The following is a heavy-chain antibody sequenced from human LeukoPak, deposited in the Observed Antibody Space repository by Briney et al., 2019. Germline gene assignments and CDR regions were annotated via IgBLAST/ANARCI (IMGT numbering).Heavy chain of an antibody. CDR3: ARDVGATLYYFDY. CDR1: GYTFTGYY. V-gene: IGHV1-2*02. CDR2: INPNSGGT. Sequence: ASVKVSCKASGYTFTGYYMHWVRQAPGQGLEWMGWINPNSGGTNYAQKFQGRVTMTRDTSISTAYMELSRPRSDDTAVYYCARDVGATLYYFDYWGQGTLVTVSS. J-gene: IGHJ4*02. D-gene: IGHD1-26*01.